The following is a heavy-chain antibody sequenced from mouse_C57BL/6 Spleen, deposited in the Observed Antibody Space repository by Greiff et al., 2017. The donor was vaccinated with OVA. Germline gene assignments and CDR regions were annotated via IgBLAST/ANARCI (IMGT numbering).Heavy chain of an antibody. D-gene: IGHD1-1*01. CDR3: ARHRDYYGSSYFDY. CDR1: GFTFSSYG. CDR2: ISSGGSYT. J-gene: IGHJ2*01. V-gene: IGHV5-6*01. Sequence: EVQRVESGGDLVKPGGSLKLSCAASGFTFSSYGMSWVRQTPDKRLEWVATISSGGSYTYYPDSVKGRFTISRDNAKNTLYLQMSSLKSEDTAMYYCARHRDYYGSSYFDYWGQGTTPTVSS.